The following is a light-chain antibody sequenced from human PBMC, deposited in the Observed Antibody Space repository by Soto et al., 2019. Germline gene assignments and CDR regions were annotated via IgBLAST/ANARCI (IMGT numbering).Light chain of an antibody. CDR3: QQSYSTLGT. CDR1: QSISSY. V-gene: IGKV1-39*01. Sequence: DIQMTQSPSSLSASVGDRVTITCRANQSISSYLNWYQQKPGKAPKLLIYAASSLQSVVPSRFSGSGSGTDFTLTISSLQPEDFATYYCQQSYSTLGTFGQGTKVDIK. CDR2: AAS. J-gene: IGKJ1*01.